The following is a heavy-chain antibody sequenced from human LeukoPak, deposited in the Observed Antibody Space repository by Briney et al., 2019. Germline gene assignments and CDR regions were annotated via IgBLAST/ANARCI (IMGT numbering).Heavy chain of an antibody. D-gene: IGHD4-17*01. J-gene: IGHJ6*02. CDR2: IYYSGST. CDR3: ARVGQYYGVNRNYYYGMDV. V-gene: IGHV4-59*01. CDR1: GGSISSYY. Sequence: SETLSLTCTVSGGSISSYYWSWIRQPPGKGLEWIGYIYYSGSTNYNPSLKSGVTISVDTSKNQFSLKLSSVTAADTAVYYCARVGQYYGVNRNYYYGMDVWGQGTTVTVSS.